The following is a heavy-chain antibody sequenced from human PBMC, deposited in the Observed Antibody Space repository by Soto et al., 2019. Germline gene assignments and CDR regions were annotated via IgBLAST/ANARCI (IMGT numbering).Heavy chain of an antibody. CDR1: GGSISSGGYY. D-gene: IGHD3-16*02. CDR2: IYYSGST. CDR3: ARLVNWGSYRYFDY. J-gene: IGHJ4*02. V-gene: IGHV4-31*03. Sequence: SETLSLTCTVSGGSISSGGYYWSWIRQHPGKGLEWIGYIYYSGSTYYNPSLKSRVTISVDTSKNQFSLKLSSVTAADTAVYYCARLVNWGSYRYFDYWGQGTLVTVSS.